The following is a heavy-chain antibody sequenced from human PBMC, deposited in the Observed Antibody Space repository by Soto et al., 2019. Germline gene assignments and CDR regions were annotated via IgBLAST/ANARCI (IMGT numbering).Heavy chain of an antibody. CDR1: GFDVTTNC. Sequence: GGSLRLSCVGSGFDVTTNCMRWVRQAPGKGLECVSIVCTGGATHYADSVKGRFTISRDRSKNTVLLQMNNVRAEDTAVYYCVRDTSTISGIFPGYCGQGPQVTVYS. CDR2: VCTGGAT. J-gene: IGHJ4*02. V-gene: IGHV3-53*01. D-gene: IGHD1-1*01. CDR3: VRDTSTISGIFPGY.